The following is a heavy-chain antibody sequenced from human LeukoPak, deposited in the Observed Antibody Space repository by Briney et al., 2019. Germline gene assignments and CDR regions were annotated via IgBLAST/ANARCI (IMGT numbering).Heavy chain of an antibody. CDR3: ASGQWLVGVFY. V-gene: IGHV1-2*02. J-gene: IGHJ4*02. D-gene: IGHD6-19*01. CDR2: INPNSGVT. CDR1: GHTFTGYY. Sequence: ASVKVSCKASGHTFTGYYMHWVRQAPGQGLEWLGWINPNSGVTNYAQKFQGRITMTRDTSITTVYMELSSLTSDDTAVYYCASGQWLVGVFYWGQGTLVTVSS.